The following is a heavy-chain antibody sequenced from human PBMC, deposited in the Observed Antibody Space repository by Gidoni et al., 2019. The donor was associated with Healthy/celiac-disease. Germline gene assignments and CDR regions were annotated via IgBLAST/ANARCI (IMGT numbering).Heavy chain of an antibody. CDR1: GGTFSSYA. CDR2: VIPIFCTA. V-gene: IGHV1-69*01. J-gene: IGHJ4*02. Sequence: QVQLVQSGAEVKKPGSSVQVSCKASGGTFSSYAISWVRQAPGQGLEWMGGVIPIFCTANYAQKFQGRVTITADESTSTAYMELSSLRSEDTAVYYCARDRPAARSGAEYGFDYWGQGTLVTVSS. D-gene: IGHD6-6*01. CDR3: ARDRPAARSGAEYGFDY.